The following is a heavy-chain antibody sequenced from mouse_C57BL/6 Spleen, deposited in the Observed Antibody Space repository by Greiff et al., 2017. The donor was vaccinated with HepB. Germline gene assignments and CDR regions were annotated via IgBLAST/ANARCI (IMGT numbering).Heavy chain of an antibody. CDR2: ISSGSSTI. CDR1: GFTFSDYG. J-gene: IGHJ3*01. CDR3: GGFAY. Sequence: EVHLVESGGGLVKPGGSLKLSCAASGFTFSDYGMHWVRQAPEKGLEWVAYISSGSSTIYYADTVKGRFTISRDNAKNTLFLQMTSLRSEDTAMYYCGGFAYWGQGTLVTVSA. V-gene: IGHV5-17*01.